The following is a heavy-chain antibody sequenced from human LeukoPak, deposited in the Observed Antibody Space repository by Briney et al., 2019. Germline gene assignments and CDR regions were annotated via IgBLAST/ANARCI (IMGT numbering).Heavy chain of an antibody. CDR2: INPDSGRA. J-gene: IGHJ3*01. CDR3: ARRPPQLGMHDPFDF. D-gene: IGHD7-27*01. V-gene: IGHV1-2*02. CDR1: GDTFTGHY. Sequence: ASVKVSCKTRGDTFTGHYVHWVRQAPGQGLEWMGWINPDSGRADSAQKFQDTVAMTRDTSLSTVFLEVSRLRLNDTAVYFCARRPPQLGMHDPFDFWGQGTMVTVS.